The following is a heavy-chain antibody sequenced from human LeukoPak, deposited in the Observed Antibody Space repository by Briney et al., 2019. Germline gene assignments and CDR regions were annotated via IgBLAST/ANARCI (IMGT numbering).Heavy chain of an antibody. CDR2: ISWDGGST. J-gene: IGHJ2*01. Sequence: GGSLRLSCAASGFTFSSYGMHWVRQAPGKGLEWVSLISWDGGSTYYADSVKGRFTISRDNSKNSLYLQMNSLRAEDAALYYCAKDGGSGYQPLGWYFDLWGRGTLVTVSS. CDR1: GFTFSSYG. D-gene: IGHD3-22*01. V-gene: IGHV3-43D*03. CDR3: AKDGGSGYQPLGWYFDL.